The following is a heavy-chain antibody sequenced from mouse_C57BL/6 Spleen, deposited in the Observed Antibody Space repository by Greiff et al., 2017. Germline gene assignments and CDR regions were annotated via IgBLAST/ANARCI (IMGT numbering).Heavy chain of an antibody. D-gene: IGHD2-1*01. CDR1: GYTFTSYT. CDR3: ARYPLYGNYGGYAMDY. Sequence: VQLQQSGAELARPGASVKLSCKASGYTFTSYTMHWVKQRPGQGLEWIGYINPSSGYTKYNQKFKDKATLTADKASSTAYMPLSSLTSEDSAVYYWARYPLYGNYGGYAMDYWGQGTSVTVSS. V-gene: IGHV1-4*01. CDR2: INPSSGYT. J-gene: IGHJ4*01.